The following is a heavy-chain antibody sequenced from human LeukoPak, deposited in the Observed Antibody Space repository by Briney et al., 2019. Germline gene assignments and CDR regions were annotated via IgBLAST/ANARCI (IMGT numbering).Heavy chain of an antibody. D-gene: IGHD3-16*01. J-gene: IGHJ1*01. CDR2: IYPGDSDT. V-gene: IGHV5-51*01. CDR3: ARARQSGSYAGFAH. Sequence: GESLKISCQGSGYSFTNYWIAWVRQMPGKGLEWMGIIYPGDSDTRVSPSFRGRVTMSADKSGSTAHLQLNNLKASDTAMYYCARARQSGSYAGFAHWGPGTLVTVSS. CDR1: GYSFTNYW.